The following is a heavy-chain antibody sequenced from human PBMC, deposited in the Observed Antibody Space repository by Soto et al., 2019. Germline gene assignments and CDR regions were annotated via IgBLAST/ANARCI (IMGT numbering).Heavy chain of an antibody. J-gene: IGHJ4*01. CDR1: DLTFDTAW. D-gene: IGHD2-8*01. CDR3: PTASYFTIKLVRFDY. CDR2: IKSKDDGGTA. Sequence: GGSLRLSTANSDLTFDTAWITWGRQGAGKGLEWAGRIKSKDDGGTADFAAPVRGRFAISRDDSTRMVYLQMNSLKAEHTAVDYCPTASYFTIKLVRFDYWGLGTLVTVSS. V-gene: IGHV3-15*07.